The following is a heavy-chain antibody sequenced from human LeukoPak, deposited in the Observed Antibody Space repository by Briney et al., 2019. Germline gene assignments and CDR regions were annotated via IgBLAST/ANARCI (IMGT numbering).Heavy chain of an antibody. CDR1: GFTLANYA. J-gene: IGHJ4*02. D-gene: IGHD1-14*01. Sequence: GGSLRLSCVVSGFTLANYAMHWARQAPGKGLEWVAFMRHDGSNKDYPDSVRGRFTISRDSSKNTLYLQMNDLRSEDTAVYYRAKVPGKARKFGNLEYWGQGTLVIVSS. CDR3: AKVPGKARKFGNLEY. V-gene: IGHV3-30*02. CDR2: MRHDGSNK.